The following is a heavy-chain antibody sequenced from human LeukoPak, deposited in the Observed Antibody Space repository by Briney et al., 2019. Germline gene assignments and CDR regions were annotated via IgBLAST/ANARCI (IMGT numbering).Heavy chain of an antibody. CDR1: GFTFSSYG. CDR3: AKDLTPGGFGELGLDY. CDR2: ISYDGSNK. D-gene: IGHD3-10*01. J-gene: IGHJ4*02. Sequence: GGSLRLSCAASGFTFSSYGMHWVRQAPGKGLEWVAVISYDGSNKYYADSVKGRFTISRDNSKNTLYLQMNSLRAEDTAVYYCAKDLTPGGFGELGLDYWGQGTLVTVSS. V-gene: IGHV3-30*18.